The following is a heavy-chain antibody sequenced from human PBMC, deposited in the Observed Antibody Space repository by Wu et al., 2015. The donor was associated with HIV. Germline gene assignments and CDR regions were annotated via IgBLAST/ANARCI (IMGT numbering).Heavy chain of an antibody. Sequence: QVQLVQSGAEVKKPGSSVKVSCKASGYTFTSYDINWVRQATGQGLEWMGWMNPNSGNIGYAQKFQGRVTMTRNTSIRTAYMELSSLRSEDTAVYYCARGDIVATIDGGXAFDIWGQGTMVTVSS. D-gene: IGHD5-12*01. CDR1: GYTFTSYD. CDR2: MNPNSGNI. J-gene: IGHJ3*02. CDR3: ARGDIVATIDGGXAFDI. V-gene: IGHV1-8*01.